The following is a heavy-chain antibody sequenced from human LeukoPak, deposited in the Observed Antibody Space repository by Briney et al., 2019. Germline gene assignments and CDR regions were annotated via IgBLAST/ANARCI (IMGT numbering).Heavy chain of an antibody. V-gene: IGHV1-24*01. CDR2: FDPEDGET. CDR1: GYTLTELS. Sequence: ASVKVSCKVSGYTLTELSMHWVRQAPGKGLEWMGGFDPEDGETIYAQKFQGRVTMTEDTSTDTAYMELRSLRSDDTAVYYCARDRGSSSVGRYYYGMDVWGQGTTVTVSS. CDR3: ARDRGSSSVGRYYYGMDV. D-gene: IGHD6-13*01. J-gene: IGHJ6*02.